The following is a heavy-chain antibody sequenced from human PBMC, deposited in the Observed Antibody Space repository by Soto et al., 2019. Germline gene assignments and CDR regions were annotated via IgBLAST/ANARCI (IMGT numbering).Heavy chain of an antibody. CDR2: INHSGST. Sequence: SETLSLTCAVYGGSFSGYYWSWIRQPPGKGLEWIGEINHSGSTNYNPSLKSRVTISVDTSKNQFSLKLSSVTAADTAVYYCARGGFGVAVAGIGRWFDPWGQGTLVTVSS. D-gene: IGHD6-19*01. CDR3: ARGGFGVAVAGIGRWFDP. J-gene: IGHJ5*02. V-gene: IGHV4-34*01. CDR1: GGSFSGYY.